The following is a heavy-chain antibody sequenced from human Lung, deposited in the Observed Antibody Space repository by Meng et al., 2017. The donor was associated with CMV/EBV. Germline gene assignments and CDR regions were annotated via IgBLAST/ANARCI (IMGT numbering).Heavy chain of an antibody. CDR1: GFLYNSYV. V-gene: IGHV3-30*01. CDR2: VSYDGSVK. J-gene: IGHJ4*02. D-gene: IGHD3-10*01. CDR3: AKAAEFLWFGEGRSCFEY. Sequence: XASSGFLYNSYVMHWVRQAPGKGLEWLAVVSYDGSVKYYADALRGRFTISRDNSKNTLYLQMNSLRAEDTAVYYCAKAAEFLWFGEGRSCFEYXGPGXLVTVSS.